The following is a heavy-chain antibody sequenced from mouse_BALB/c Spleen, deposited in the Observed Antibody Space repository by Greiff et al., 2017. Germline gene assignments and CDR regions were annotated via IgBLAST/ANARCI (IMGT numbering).Heavy chain of an antibody. CDR1: GFNIKDTY. CDR2: IDPANGNT. CDR3: ARDRYDYYYAMDY. D-gene: IGHD2-14*01. Sequence: EVQLQQSGAELVKPGASVKLSCTASGFNIKDTYMHWVKQRPEQGLEWIGRIDPANGNTKYDPKFQGKATITADTSSNTAYLQLSSLTSEDTAVYYCARDRYDYYYAMDYWGQGTSVTVSS. V-gene: IGHV14-3*02. J-gene: IGHJ4*01.